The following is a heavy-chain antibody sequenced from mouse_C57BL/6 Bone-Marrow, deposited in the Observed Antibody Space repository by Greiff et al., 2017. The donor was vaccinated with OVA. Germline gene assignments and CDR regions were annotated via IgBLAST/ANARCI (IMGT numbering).Heavy chain of an antibody. V-gene: IGHV14-3*01. Sequence: VQLQQSVAELVRPGASVKLSCTASGFTIKNTYMHWVKQRPEQGLEWIGRIDPANDNTKYAPKFQGKATMTADTSSNTAYLQLSSLPSEDTAVCCCAGGSVGGGFYARDYWGQGTSVTVSS. CDR2: IDPANDNT. CDR3: AGGSVGGGFYARDY. D-gene: IGHD1-1*02. J-gene: IGHJ4*01. CDR1: GFTIKNTY.